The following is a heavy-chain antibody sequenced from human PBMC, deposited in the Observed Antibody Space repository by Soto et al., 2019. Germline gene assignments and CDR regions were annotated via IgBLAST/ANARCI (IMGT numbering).Heavy chain of an antibody. V-gene: IGHV3-23*01. Sequence: HPGGSLRLSCAASGFTFSSYAMSWVRQAPGKGLEWVSAISGSGGSTYYADSVKGRFTISRDNSKNTLYLQMNSLRAEDTAVYYFAKESSGWYYFDYWGQRTLVTVSS. D-gene: IGHD6-19*01. CDR3: AKESSGWYYFDY. CDR2: ISGSGGST. CDR1: GFTFSSYA. J-gene: IGHJ4*02.